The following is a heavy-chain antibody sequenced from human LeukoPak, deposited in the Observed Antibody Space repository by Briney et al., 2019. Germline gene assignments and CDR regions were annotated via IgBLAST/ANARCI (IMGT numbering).Heavy chain of an antibody. CDR2: ISSSSSYI. Sequence: GGSLRLSCAASGFTFSSHSMNWVRQAPGKGLEWVSAISSSSSYIYYADSVKGRFTISRDNAKSSLYLQMNSLRAEDAAVYYCARGPALLYTAGWSLDYWGQGSLVTVSS. J-gene: IGHJ4*02. V-gene: IGHV3-21*01. CDR3: ARGPALLYTAGWSLDY. D-gene: IGHD6-19*01. CDR1: GFTFSSHS.